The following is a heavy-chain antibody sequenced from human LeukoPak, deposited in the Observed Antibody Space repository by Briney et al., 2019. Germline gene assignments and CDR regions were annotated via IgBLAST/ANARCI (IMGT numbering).Heavy chain of an antibody. CDR3: ARALSGYCSGGSCYPPSYYYYMDV. D-gene: IGHD2-15*01. CDR1: GYTFTGYY. J-gene: IGHJ6*03. CDR2: INPNSGGT. V-gene: IGHV1-2*02. Sequence: SVKVSCKASGYTFTGYYMHWVRQAPGQGLEWMGWINPNSGGTNYAQKFQGRVTMTRDTSISTAYMELSRLRSDDTAVYYCARALSGYCSGGSCYPPSYYYYMDVWGKGTTVTVSS.